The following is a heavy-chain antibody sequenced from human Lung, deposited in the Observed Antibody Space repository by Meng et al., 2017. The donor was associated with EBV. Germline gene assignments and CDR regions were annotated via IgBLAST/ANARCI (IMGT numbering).Heavy chain of an antibody. CDR3: ARIEGYDRLYYFGQ. CDR1: GASISNNNW. D-gene: IGHD5-12*01. J-gene: IGHJ4*02. Sequence: QVQRQESCPGLVKPSGTLSLSCAVSGASISNNNWGSWVRQPPGKGLEWIGEISHSGTTNYPPSLKSRVTISVDKSKNQFSLKLTSVTAADTAVYYCARIEGYDRLYYFGQWGRGTLVTVSS. V-gene: IGHV4-4*02. CDR2: ISHSGTT.